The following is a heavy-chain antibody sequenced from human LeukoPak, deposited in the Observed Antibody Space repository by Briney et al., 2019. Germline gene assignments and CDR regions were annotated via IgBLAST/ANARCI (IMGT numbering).Heavy chain of an antibody. J-gene: IGHJ5*02. D-gene: IGHD2-2*01. Sequence: GGSLRLSCAASGFTLRNYAMSWVRQAPGKGLEWVSSIGAGDKYTYHIDSVKGRFTITRDNSKNTLYLQMNSLRAGDTAVYYCARLGAAAARWFDPWGQGTLVTVSS. CDR2: IGAGDKYT. V-gene: IGHV3-23*01. CDR1: GFTLRNYA. CDR3: ARLGAAAARWFDP.